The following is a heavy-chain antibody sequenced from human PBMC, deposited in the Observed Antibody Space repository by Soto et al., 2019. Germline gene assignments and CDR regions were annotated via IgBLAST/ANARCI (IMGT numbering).Heavy chain of an antibody. CDR2: IYHSGST. Sequence: QVQLQESGPGLVKPSGTLSLTCAVSGGSISSSNWWSWVRQPPGKGLEWIGEIYHSGSTNYNPPLKSRVTISVNKSKNQSALKLSSETAAETAVYYSARDGGSRGWFDPWGQGTLVTVSS. V-gene: IGHV4-4*02. CDR1: GGSISSSNW. J-gene: IGHJ5*02. D-gene: IGHD3-10*01. CDR3: ARDGGSRGWFDP.